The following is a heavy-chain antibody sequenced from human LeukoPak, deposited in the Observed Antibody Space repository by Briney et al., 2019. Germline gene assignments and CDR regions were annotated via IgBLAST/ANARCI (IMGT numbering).Heavy chain of an antibody. Sequence: GGSLRLSCAASGFTLGNYWMSWVRQAPGKGLEWVTNIIQDPSEKYYVDSVKGRFTISRDNAKNSLYLQMNSLRAEDTAVYYCAGSDYWGQGTLVTVSS. CDR3: AGSDY. CDR1: GFTLGNYW. V-gene: IGHV3-7*01. CDR2: IIQDPSEK. J-gene: IGHJ4*02.